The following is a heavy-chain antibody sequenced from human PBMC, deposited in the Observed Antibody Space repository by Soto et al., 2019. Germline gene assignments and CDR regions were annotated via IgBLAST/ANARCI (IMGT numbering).Heavy chain of an antibody. CDR3: ARADYYGSGSYSTGFRAAFDI. CDR2: TYYRSKWYN. J-gene: IGHJ3*02. CDR1: GDSVSSNSAA. V-gene: IGHV6-1*01. Sequence: SPTLSLTCAISGDSVSSNSAAWNWIRQSPSRGLEWLGRTYYRSKWYNDYAVSVKSRITINPDTSKNQFSLQLNSVTPEGTAVYYCARADYYGSGSYSTGFRAAFDIWGQGTMVTVSS. D-gene: IGHD3-10*01.